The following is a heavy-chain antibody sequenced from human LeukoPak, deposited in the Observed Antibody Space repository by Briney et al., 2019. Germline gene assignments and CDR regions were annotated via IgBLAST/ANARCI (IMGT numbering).Heavy chain of an antibody. CDR2: INPNSGGA. V-gene: IGHV1-2*02. D-gene: IGHD3-3*01. CDR3: ARVGGTRSGYLSYYYYMDA. CDR1: GYTFTGYY. J-gene: IGHJ6*03. Sequence: ASVKVSCKASGYTFTGYYMHWVRQAPGQGLEWMGWINPNSGGANYAQKFQGRVTMTRDTSISTAYMELSRLRSDDTAVYYCARVGGTRSGYLSYYYYMDAWGKGTTVTVSS.